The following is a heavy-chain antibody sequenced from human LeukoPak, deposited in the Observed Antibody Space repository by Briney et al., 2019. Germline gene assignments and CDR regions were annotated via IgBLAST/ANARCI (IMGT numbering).Heavy chain of an antibody. Sequence: GGSLRLSCAASGFTFSSNAKSWVRQAPGKGLEWVSAISGSGGSTFYADSVKGRFTISRDNSKNTLYLQMNSLRAEDTAVYYCAKDLGCSGGSCYDNRLDWGQGTLVTVSS. D-gene: IGHD2-15*01. V-gene: IGHV3-23*01. CDR1: GFTFSSNA. J-gene: IGHJ4*02. CDR2: ISGSGGST. CDR3: AKDLGCSGGSCYDNRLD.